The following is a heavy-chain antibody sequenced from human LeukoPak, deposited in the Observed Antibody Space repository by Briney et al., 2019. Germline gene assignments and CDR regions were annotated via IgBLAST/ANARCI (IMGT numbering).Heavy chain of an antibody. CDR1: GDFISDYY. CDR3: VRGLGATVGGWFDT. J-gene: IGHJ5*02. V-gene: IGHV4-59*01. Sequence: PSETLSLTCTVSGDFISDYYWSWIRQPPGKGLEWIGYFYGSGDTKYNPSLKSRVTISVDTSKNQFSLKLTSVTSADTAVYYCVRGLGATVGGWFDTWGQGTRVTVSS. D-gene: IGHD1-26*01. CDR2: FYGSGDT.